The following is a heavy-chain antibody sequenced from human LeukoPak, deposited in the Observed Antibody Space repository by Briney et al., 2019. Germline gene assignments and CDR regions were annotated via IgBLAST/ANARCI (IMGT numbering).Heavy chain of an antibody. V-gene: IGHV1-18*01. Sequence: ASVKVSCKASGYTFTSYGISWVRQAPGQGLEWMGWISAYNGNTKYAQKFQGRVTMTTDTFTSTAYMELRSLRSDDTAVYYCARDRTITMVRGVINPHGYWGQGTLVTVSS. D-gene: IGHD3-10*01. CDR2: ISAYNGNT. J-gene: IGHJ4*02. CDR1: GYTFTSYG. CDR3: ARDRTITMVRGVINPHGY.